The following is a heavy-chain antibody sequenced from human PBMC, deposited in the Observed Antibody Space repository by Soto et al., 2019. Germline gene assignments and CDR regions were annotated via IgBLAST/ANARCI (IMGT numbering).Heavy chain of an antibody. V-gene: IGHV3-48*02. CDR1: GFTFSSYS. Sequence: EVQLVESGGGLVQPGGSLRLSCAASGFTFSSYSMNWVRQAPGKGLEWVSYISSGSNTIYYADSVKGRFTISRDNAKNSLYLQMNSLRDEDTAVYYCARLGGCYGVWNWYFDVWGRGTLVTVSS. CDR2: ISSGSNTI. D-gene: IGHD3-3*01. CDR3: ARLGGCYGVWNWYFDV. J-gene: IGHJ2*01.